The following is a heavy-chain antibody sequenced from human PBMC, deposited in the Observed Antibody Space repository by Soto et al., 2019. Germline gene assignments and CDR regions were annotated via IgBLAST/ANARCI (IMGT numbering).Heavy chain of an antibody. CDR3: ARGGQDFWSGPFDY. D-gene: IGHD3-3*01. J-gene: IGHJ4*02. Sequence: PSLTCTVSGGSISNYFCNWIRQPAGKGLERIGRIDNSGSTNYNPSLKSRITMSADTSRNQFSLKLNSVTAADTAVYYCARGGQDFWSGPFDYWGQGALVTVSS. V-gene: IGHV4-4*07. CDR2: IDNSGST. CDR1: GGSISNYF.